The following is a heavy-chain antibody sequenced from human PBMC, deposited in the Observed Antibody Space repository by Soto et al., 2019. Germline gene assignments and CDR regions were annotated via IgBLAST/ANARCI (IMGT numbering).Heavy chain of an antibody. Sequence: GASVKVSCKASGGTFSSYTISWVRQAPGQGLEWMGRIIPILGIANYAQKFQGRVTITADKSTSTAYMELSSLRSEDTAVYYCASARKYSSGWYAGREAFDIWGQGTMVTVSS. CDR3: ASARKYSSGWYAGREAFDI. D-gene: IGHD6-19*01. J-gene: IGHJ3*02. V-gene: IGHV1-69*02. CDR2: IIPILGIA. CDR1: GGTFSSYT.